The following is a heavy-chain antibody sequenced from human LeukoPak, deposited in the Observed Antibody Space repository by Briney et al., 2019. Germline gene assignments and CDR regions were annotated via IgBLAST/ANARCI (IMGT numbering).Heavy chain of an antibody. J-gene: IGHJ4*02. CDR2: MNPNSGNT. CDR1: GYTFTSYD. CDR3: ARSLRTGAGSGWYPLGY. D-gene: IGHD6-19*01. Sequence: GASVKVSCKASGYTFTSYDINWVRQATGQGLEWMGWMNPNSGNTGYAQKFQGRVTITRNTSISTAYMELSSLGSEDTAVYYCARSLRTGAGSGWYPLGYWGQGTLVTVSS. V-gene: IGHV1-8*03.